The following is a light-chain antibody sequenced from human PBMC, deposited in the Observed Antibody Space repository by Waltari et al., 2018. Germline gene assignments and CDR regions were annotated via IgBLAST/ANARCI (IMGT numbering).Light chain of an antibody. Sequence: QSALTQPPSASGSPGQSVTISCTGTSSEVGGYKYVSWYQQHPGKAPKLMIYEVTRRPSGGPGRCSGSKSGNTASLTVAGLQAEDEADYYGTSYAGSVVFGGGTKLTVL. CDR1: SSEVGGYKY. CDR3: TSYAGSVV. J-gene: IGLJ2*01. V-gene: IGLV2-8*01. CDR2: EVT.